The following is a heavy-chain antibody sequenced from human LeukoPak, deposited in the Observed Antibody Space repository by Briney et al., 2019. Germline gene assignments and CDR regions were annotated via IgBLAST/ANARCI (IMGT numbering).Heavy chain of an antibody. D-gene: IGHD3-22*01. CDR3: ARDMGLDYYDSSGCYYVSRFDY. V-gene: IGHV1-18*01. Sequence: ASVKVSCKASGYTFTSYGISWVRQAPGQGLEWMGWISAYNGNTNYAQKLQGRVTMTTDTSTSTAYMELRSLRSDDTAVYYCARDMGLDYYDSSGCYYVSRFDYWGQGTLVTVSS. CDR2: ISAYNGNT. J-gene: IGHJ4*02. CDR1: GYTFTSYG.